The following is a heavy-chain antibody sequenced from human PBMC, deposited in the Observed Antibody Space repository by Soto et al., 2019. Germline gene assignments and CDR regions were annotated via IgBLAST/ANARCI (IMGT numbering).Heavy chain of an antibody. V-gene: IGHV1-18*01. D-gene: IGHD3-16*01. CDR3: ARVWQNWFDP. J-gene: IGHJ5*02. CDR2: ISAYNGNT. CDR1: GYTFTSYG. Sequence: QVQLMHSGTDVEKPGASVRVSCKASGYTFTSYGISWVRQAPGQGLEWMGWISAYNGNTNYAQKLQGRVTMTTDTSTSTAYMELRSLRSDDTAVYYCARVWQNWFDPWGQGTLVTVSS.